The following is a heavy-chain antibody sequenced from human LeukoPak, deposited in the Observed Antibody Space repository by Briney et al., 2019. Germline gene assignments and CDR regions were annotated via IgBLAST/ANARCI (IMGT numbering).Heavy chain of an antibody. V-gene: IGHV4-39*07. J-gene: IGHJ4*02. CDR2: IYYSGFT. D-gene: IGHD2-8*02. CDR1: GFTFSSYA. Sequence: PGGSLRLSCAASGFTFSSYAMSWVRQPPGKGLEWIGSIYYSGFTYYNPSLKSRVTISIDTSKNQFSLKLSSVTAADTALYYCARDSYGSGHNFDYWGQGTLVTVSS. CDR3: ARDSYGSGHNFDY.